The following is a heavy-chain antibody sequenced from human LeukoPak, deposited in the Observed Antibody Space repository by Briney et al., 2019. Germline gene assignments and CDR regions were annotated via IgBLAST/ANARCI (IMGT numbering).Heavy chain of an antibody. CDR2: INPNSGGT. CDR3: ASVRISASYDDAFDF. J-gene: IGHJ4*02. CDR1: GYTFTGNH. D-gene: IGHD3-22*01. Sequence: ASVKVSCKASGYTFTGNHMHWVRQAPGQGLEWMGWINPNSGGTDYAQKFQGRVTMTRDTSFSTAYMELSRLTSDDTAVYYCASVRISASYDDAFDFWGQGTLVTVSS. V-gene: IGHV1-2*02.